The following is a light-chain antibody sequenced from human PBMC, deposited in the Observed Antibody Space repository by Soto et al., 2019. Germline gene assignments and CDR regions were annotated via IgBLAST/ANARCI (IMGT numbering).Light chain of an antibody. CDR2: GAS. V-gene: IGKV3-15*01. CDR3: QQYNNWPVA. J-gene: IGKJ1*01. CDR1: QSVSSK. Sequence: EIVMTQSPATLSVSPGERATLSCRACQSVSSKLAWYQQKPGQAPRLLIYGASTRATGIPARFSGSGSGTEFTLTISSLQSEDFAVYYCQQYNNWPVAFGQGTKV.